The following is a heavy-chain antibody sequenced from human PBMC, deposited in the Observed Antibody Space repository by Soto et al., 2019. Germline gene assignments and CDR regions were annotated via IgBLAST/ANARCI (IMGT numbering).Heavy chain of an antibody. V-gene: IGHV3-30-3*01. D-gene: IGHD3-3*01. CDR3: ARDKDQYDFWGGTLDS. Sequence: QLVESGGGVVQPERSLKLSCTASNFVFSVYSLHWVRQAPGKGLEWVARISYDGGNKYYADSVKGRFTISRDNSKNTLYLKMNSLRREDTDVYYCARDKDQYDFWGGTLDSWGQGTLVTVSS. CDR1: NFVFSVYS. CDR2: ISYDGGNK. J-gene: IGHJ4*02.